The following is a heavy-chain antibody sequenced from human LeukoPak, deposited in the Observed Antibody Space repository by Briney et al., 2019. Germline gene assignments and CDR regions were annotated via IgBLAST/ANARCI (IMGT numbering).Heavy chain of an antibody. CDR2: ISWDGSTT. CDR1: GFNFDDYT. J-gene: IGHJ4*02. CDR3: AKKGVAVTSTGSYFDY. V-gene: IGHV3-43*01. D-gene: IGHD6-19*01. Sequence: GGSLRLSCAASGFNFDDYTMHWVRQPPGKGLEWVSLISWDGSTTYYADSVKGRFTVSRDNSKDSLYLQMNSLRTEDTAFYYCAKKGVAVTSTGSYFDYWGQGTLVTVSS.